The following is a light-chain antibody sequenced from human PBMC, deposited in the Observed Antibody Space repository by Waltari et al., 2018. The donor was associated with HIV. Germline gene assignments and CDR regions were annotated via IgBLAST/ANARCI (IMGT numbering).Light chain of an antibody. V-gene: IGKV3-11*01. CDR2: DAS. CDR1: QSVGKY. Sequence: EIVLSQSPATLSLSPGERATLSCRASQSVGKYLAWYQQKPGQAPRLLIYDASDRATGIPARFSGSGSRTDFTLTISSLQPEDFATYYCQQSYSAPRTFGQGTNVEIK. CDR3: QQSYSAPRT. J-gene: IGKJ1*01.